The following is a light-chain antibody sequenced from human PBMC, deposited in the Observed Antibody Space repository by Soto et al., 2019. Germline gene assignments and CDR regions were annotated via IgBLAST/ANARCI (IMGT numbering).Light chain of an antibody. Sequence: DIQMTQSPSTLSASVGDRVTITCRASQSISSYLNWYQQKPGKAPKLLIYAASSIQGGVSPRFSGSGTGTDFTLTISSLQPEDFATYYRQQYNTYGTFGQGTKVDI. J-gene: IGKJ1*01. CDR2: AAS. CDR1: QSISSY. CDR3: QQYNTYGT. V-gene: IGKV1-39*01.